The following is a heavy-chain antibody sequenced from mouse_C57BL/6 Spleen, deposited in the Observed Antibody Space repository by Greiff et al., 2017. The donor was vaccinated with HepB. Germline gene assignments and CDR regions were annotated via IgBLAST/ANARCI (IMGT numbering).Heavy chain of an antibody. CDR1: GFTFSSYA. Sequence: DVKLMESGGGLVKPGGSLKLSCAASGFTFSSYAMSWVRQTPEKRLEWVATISDGGSYTYYPDNVKGRFTISRDNAKNNLYLQMSHLKSEDTAMYYCASGYYEGDFDVWGTGTTVTVSS. D-gene: IGHD2-3*01. J-gene: IGHJ1*03. CDR2: ISDGGSYT. CDR3: ASGYYEGDFDV. V-gene: IGHV5-4*03.